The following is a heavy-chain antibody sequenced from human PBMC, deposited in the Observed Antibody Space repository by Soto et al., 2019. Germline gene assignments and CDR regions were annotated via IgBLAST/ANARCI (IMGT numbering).Heavy chain of an antibody. J-gene: IGHJ5*02. CDR3: ARDLTPTYYDILTGPSKGGWFDP. CDR1: GFTVSSNY. CDR2: IYSGGST. V-gene: IGHV3-66*01. D-gene: IGHD3-9*01. Sequence: GGSLRLSCAASGFTVSSNYMSWVRQAPGKGLEWVSVIYSGGSTYYADSVKGRFTISRDNSKNTLYLQMNSLRAEDTAVYYCARDLTPTYYDILTGPSKGGWFDPWGQGTLVTVSS.